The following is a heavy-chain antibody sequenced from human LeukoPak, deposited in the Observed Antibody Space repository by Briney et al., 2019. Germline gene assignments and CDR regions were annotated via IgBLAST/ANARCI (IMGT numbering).Heavy chain of an antibody. CDR1: GFTFSSYG. CDR3: ARYYYDSSGYYYFDY. D-gene: IGHD3-22*01. V-gene: IGHV3-30*02. CDR2: IRYDGTNK. Sequence: PGGSLRLSCAASGFTFSSYGMHWVRQTPGKGLEWVAFIRYDGTNKYYADSVKGRFTISRDNAKNSLYLQMNSLRAEDTALYYCARYYYDSSGYYYFDYWGQGTLVTVSS. J-gene: IGHJ4*02.